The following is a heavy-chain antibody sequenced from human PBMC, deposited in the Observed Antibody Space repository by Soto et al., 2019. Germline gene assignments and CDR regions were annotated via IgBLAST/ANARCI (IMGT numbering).Heavy chain of an antibody. J-gene: IGHJ4*02. CDR3: ASDRGSYALDY. V-gene: IGHV1-18*01. CDR2: ISAYNGNT. Sequence: QVQLVQSGAEVKKPGASVKVSCKASGYTFTRYGISWVRQAPGQGLEWMGWISAYNGNTNYAQKLQGIVTMTTDTSTSTASMELRSLRSDDTAVYYCASDRGSYALDYWGQGTLVTVSS. CDR1: GYTFTRYG. D-gene: IGHD1-26*01.